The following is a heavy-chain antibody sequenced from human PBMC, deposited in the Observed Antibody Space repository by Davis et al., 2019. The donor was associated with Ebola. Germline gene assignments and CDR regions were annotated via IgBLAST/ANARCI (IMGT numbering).Heavy chain of an antibody. CDR1: GGSISSYY. V-gene: IGHV4-59*01. J-gene: IGHJ6*03. CDR2: IYYSGST. CDR3: ARDRRVFLVDYYYYMDV. Sequence: PSETLSLTCTVSGGSISSYYWSWIRQPPGKGLEWIGYIYYSGSTNYNPSLKSRVTISVDTSKNQFSLKLSSVTAADTAVYYCARDRRVFLVDYYYYMDVWGKGTTVTVSS. D-gene: IGHD3-3*01.